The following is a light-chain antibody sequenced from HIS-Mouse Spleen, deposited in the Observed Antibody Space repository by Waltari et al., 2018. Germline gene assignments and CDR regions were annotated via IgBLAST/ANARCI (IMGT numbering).Light chain of an antibody. CDR3: QVWDSSSDHVV. V-gene: IGLV3-21*03. CDR2: DDS. CDR1: NIGSKS. Sequence: SYVLTQPPSVSVAPGKTARITCGGNNIGSKSVHWYQQKPGQAPVLDVDDDSDRPSGIPERLSGSNSGNTATLTIRRVEAGDEADYYCQVWDSSSDHVVFGGGTKLTVL. J-gene: IGLJ2*01.